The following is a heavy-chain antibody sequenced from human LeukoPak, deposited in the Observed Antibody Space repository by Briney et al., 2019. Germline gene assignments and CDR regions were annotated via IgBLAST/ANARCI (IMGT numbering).Heavy chain of an antibody. CDR2: ISGSGGST. CDR3: AKVKGTHDYGNPLDGFDY. V-gene: IGHV3-23*01. D-gene: IGHD4-11*01. CDR1: GFTFSSYA. Sequence: PGGSLRLSCAASGFTFSSYAMSWVRQAPGKGLEWVSAISGSGGSTYYADSVKGRFTISRDNSKNMLYLQMNSLRAEDTAVYYCAKVKGTHDYGNPLDGFDYGGQGTLVTVSS. J-gene: IGHJ4*02.